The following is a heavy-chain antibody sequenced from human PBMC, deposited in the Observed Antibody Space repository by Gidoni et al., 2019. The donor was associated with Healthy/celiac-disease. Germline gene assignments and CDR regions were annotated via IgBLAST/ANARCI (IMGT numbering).Heavy chain of an antibody. J-gene: IGHJ5*02. D-gene: IGHD6-19*01. Sequence: QVQLQQWGAGLLKPSETLSLTCAVYGGSFSGYYWSWIRQPPGKGLEWMGEINHSGSTNYNPSLKSRVTISVDTSKNQFSLKLSSVTAADTAVYYCAREGGSGWSTPRWGQHWFDPWGQGTLVTVSS. CDR2: INHSGST. CDR1: GGSFSGYY. V-gene: IGHV4-34*01. CDR3: AREGGSGWSTPRWGQHWFDP.